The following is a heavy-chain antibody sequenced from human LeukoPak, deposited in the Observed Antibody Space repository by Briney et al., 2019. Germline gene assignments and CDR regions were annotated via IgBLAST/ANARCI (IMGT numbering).Heavy chain of an antibody. J-gene: IGHJ5*02. CDR2: ISGSGGST. Sequence: PGGSLRLSCAASGFTFSSYGMSWVRQAPGKGLEWVSAISGSGGSTYYADSVKGRFTISRDNSKNTLYLQMNSLRAEDTAVYYCAKDKYSSSGPRWFDPWGQGTLVTVSS. V-gene: IGHV3-23*01. CDR1: GFTFSSYG. CDR3: AKDKYSSSGPRWFDP. D-gene: IGHD6-6*01.